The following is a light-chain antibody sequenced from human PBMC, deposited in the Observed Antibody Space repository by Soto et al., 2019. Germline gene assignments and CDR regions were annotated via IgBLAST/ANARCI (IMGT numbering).Light chain of an antibody. CDR3: AAWDDSLKGV. CDR1: SSNIGSNP. J-gene: IGLJ1*01. Sequence: QSVLTQPPSASGTPGQRVTISCSGSSSNIGSNPVNWFQQFPGTAPKLLIYGNNQRPSGVPDRLSGSKSGTSASLAISGLQSEDEADYYCAAWDDSLKGVFGTGTKVTVL. CDR2: GNN. V-gene: IGLV1-44*01.